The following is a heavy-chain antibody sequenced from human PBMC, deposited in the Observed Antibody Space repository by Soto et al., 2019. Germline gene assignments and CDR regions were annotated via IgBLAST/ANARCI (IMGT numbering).Heavy chain of an antibody. V-gene: IGHV3-7*03. CDR1: GFTFSNYW. CDR2: IKEDGSEK. CDR3: ARYCSGGSCFNY. D-gene: IGHD2-15*01. Sequence: HPGGSLRLSCAASGFTFSNYWMSWVRQAPGKGLEWVANIKEDGSEKYYVDSVKGRFTISRDNAKNSVYLQMNSLRAEDTAVYYCARYCSGGSCFNYWGQGTLVTVSS. J-gene: IGHJ4*02.